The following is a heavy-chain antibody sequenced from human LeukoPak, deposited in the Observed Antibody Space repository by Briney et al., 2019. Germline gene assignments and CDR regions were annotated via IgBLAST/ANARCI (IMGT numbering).Heavy chain of an antibody. J-gene: IGHJ6*02. Sequence: QSGGSLRLSCAASGFTFSSYAMSWVRQAPGKGLEWVSAISGSGGSTYYADSVKGRFTISRDNSKNTLYLQMNSLGAEDTAVYYCAKELLGIAVAGTEYYYGMDVWGQGTTVTVSS. V-gene: IGHV3-23*01. CDR3: AKELLGIAVAGTEYYYGMDV. CDR1: GFTFSSYA. CDR2: ISGSGGST. D-gene: IGHD6-19*01.